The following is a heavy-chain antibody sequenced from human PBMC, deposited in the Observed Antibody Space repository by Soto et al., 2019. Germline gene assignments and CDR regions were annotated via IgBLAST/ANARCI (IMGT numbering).Heavy chain of an antibody. CDR1: GFSFNSYA. V-gene: IGHV3-23*01. D-gene: IGHD3-10*01. Sequence: EVQLLESGGGLVQPGGSLRLSCETSGFSFNSYAMTWVRQAPGMGLEWVAVINYNSRATFHAQSVKGRFTISRDNSRNTVFLQMDSLRAEDTAVYYCVKQRGSGKTYYYKMDVWGLGTTVIVSS. CDR2: INYNSRAT. J-gene: IGHJ6*02. CDR3: VKQRGSGKTYYYKMDV.